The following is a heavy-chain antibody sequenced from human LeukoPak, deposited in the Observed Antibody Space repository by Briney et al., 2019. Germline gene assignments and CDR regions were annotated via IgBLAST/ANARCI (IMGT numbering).Heavy chain of an antibody. D-gene: IGHD6-13*01. V-gene: IGHV3-11*06. J-gene: IGHJ4*02. CDR1: GFTFSDYY. CDR3: ARVRQLVLGYFDY. Sequence: GGSLRLSCAASGFTFSDYYMSWIRQAPGKGLEWVSSITSSSSYIYYADSVKGRFTISRDNAKNSLYLQMDSLRAEDTAVYYCARVRQLVLGYFDYWGQGTLVTVSS. CDR2: ITSSSSYI.